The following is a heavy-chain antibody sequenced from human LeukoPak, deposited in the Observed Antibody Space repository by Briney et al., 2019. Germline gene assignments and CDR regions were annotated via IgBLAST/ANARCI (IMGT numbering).Heavy chain of an antibody. D-gene: IGHD6-19*01. CDR1: GGSISSSTFL. CDR3: ARPGSSGWSY. Sequence: PSETLSLTCTVSGGSISSSTFLWGWIRQLPGNGLEWIGSIHYTGSTYFNPSLKSRITISVDTSKNQFSLKLSSVTAADTAVYYCARPGSSGWSYWGQGTLVTVSS. V-gene: IGHV4-39*01. CDR2: IHYTGST. J-gene: IGHJ4*02.